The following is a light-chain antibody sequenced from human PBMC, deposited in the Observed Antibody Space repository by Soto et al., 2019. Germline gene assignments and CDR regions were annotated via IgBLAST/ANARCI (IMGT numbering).Light chain of an antibody. CDR3: SSYAGSNIYV. Sequence: QSALTQPPSASGSPGQSLTISCTGTSSDVGAYKYVSWYQQYPGKASKLMIYEVTKRPSGVPDRFSGSKSGNTASLTVSGLQAEDEADYYCSSYAGSNIYVFGTGTKVTVL. J-gene: IGLJ1*01. V-gene: IGLV2-8*01. CDR2: EVT. CDR1: SSDVGAYKY.